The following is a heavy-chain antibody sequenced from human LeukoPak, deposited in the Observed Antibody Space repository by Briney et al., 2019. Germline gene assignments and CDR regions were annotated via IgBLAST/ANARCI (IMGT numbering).Heavy chain of an antibody. Sequence: ASVKDSCKASVGTFSSYAISWVRQAPGQGLEWMGGIIPIFGTANYAQKFQGRVTITADESTSTAYMELSSLRSEDTAVYYCARVGSYSSSSDVWGQGTTVTVSS. D-gene: IGHD6-6*01. J-gene: IGHJ6*02. CDR1: VGTFSSYA. CDR2: IIPIFGTA. V-gene: IGHV1-69*13. CDR3: ARVGSYSSSSDV.